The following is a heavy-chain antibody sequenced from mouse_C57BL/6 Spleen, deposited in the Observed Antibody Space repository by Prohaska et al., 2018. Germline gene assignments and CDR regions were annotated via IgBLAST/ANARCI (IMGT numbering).Heavy chain of an antibody. CDR2: IYPGSGST. J-gene: IGHJ2*01. D-gene: IGHD2-5*01. V-gene: IGHV1-55*01. CDR1: GYTFTSYW. CDR3: ARKGLYSNYFDY. Sequence: QVQLQQPGAELVKPGASVKMSCKASGYTFTSYWITWVKQRPGQGLAWIGDIYPGSGSTNYNEKFKSKATLTVDTSSSTAYMQLSSLTSEDSAVYYCARKGLYSNYFDYWGQGTTLTVSS.